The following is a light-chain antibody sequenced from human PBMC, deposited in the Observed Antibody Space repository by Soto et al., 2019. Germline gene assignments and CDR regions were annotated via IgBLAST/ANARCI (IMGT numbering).Light chain of an antibody. J-gene: IGLJ2*01. CDR1: SSNIGNNY. CDR3: AAWDDSLSGVV. CDR2: RNN. Sequence: QSVLTQPPSASGTPGQRVTISCSGTSSNIGNNYVCWYQQLPGTAPKLLIYRNNQRPSGVPDRFSGSKSGTSASLAISGLRSDDEADDYCAAWDDSLSGVVFGGGTKLTVL. V-gene: IGLV1-47*01.